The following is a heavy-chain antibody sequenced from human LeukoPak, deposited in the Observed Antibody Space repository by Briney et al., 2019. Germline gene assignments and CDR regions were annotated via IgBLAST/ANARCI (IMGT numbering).Heavy chain of an antibody. CDR1: EFIFSSYE. CDR2: ISGSGNII. Sequence: QPGGSLRLSCTASEFIFSSYEMNWVRQAPGKGLEWVSYISGSGNIIYYADSVKGRFTISRDNAKNSLYLQMNSLRVEDTAVYYCARPRSDLYGMDVWGQGTTVTVSS. CDR3: ARPRSDLYGMDV. J-gene: IGHJ6*02. V-gene: IGHV3-48*03.